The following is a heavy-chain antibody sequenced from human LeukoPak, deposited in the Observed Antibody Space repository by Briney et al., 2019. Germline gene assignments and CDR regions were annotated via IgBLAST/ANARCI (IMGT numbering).Heavy chain of an antibody. CDR1: GGSISSYY. Sequence: KPSETLSLTCTVSGGSISSYYWSWIRPPPGKGLEWIGYIYYSGSTNYNPSLKSRVTISVDTSKNQFSLKLSSVTAADTAVYYCARGGCSGGSCYPRADRKFDYWGQGTLVTVSS. J-gene: IGHJ4*02. D-gene: IGHD2-15*01. CDR3: ARGGCSGGSCYPRADRKFDY. CDR2: IYYSGST. V-gene: IGHV4-59*01.